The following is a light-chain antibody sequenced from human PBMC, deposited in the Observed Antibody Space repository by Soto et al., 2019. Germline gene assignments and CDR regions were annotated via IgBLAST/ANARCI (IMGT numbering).Light chain of an antibody. CDR2: GAS. V-gene: IGKV3-15*01. CDR3: QQYNKWPLT. J-gene: IGKJ4*01. Sequence: EIVVTQSPATLSVSPGERATLSCRASQSVSSNLAWYQQNPGQAPRLLIFGASTKASGIPARFSGIGSGTEFTLTISSLQSEDLAVYYCQQYNKWPLTFGGGTKVEIK. CDR1: QSVSSN.